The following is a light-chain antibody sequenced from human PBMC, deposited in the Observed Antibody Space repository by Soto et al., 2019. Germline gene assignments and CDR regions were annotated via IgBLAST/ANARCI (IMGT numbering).Light chain of an antibody. CDR1: QSVRSNY. CDR2: GAS. Sequence: EVVLTQSPGTLSLSPGDRATLSCRASQSVRSNYLAWYQQKPGQAPRLLIYGASSRATGIPDRFSGSGSGTDFSLTLSRLEPEDFAVYYCQQYGNSPETFGPGTKVDIK. CDR3: QQYGNSPET. V-gene: IGKV3-20*01. J-gene: IGKJ3*01.